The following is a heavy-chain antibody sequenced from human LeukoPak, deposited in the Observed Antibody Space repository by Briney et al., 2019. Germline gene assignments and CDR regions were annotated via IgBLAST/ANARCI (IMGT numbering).Heavy chain of an antibody. CDR3: AKDKTSNYPTYYFDY. CDR1: GFTFSSYA. J-gene: IGHJ4*02. D-gene: IGHD4-11*01. V-gene: IGHV3-23*01. Sequence: PGGSLRLSCAASGFTFSSYAMSWVRQAPGKGLEWVSSISGRDTSTYYADSVEGRFTISRDNSKKTLYLQMNSLRADDTAVYFCAKDKTSNYPTYYFDYWGQGTLVTVSS. CDR2: ISGRDTST.